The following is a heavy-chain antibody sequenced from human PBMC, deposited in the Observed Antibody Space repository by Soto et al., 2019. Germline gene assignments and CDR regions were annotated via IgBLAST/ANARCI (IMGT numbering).Heavy chain of an antibody. CDR1: GGSISSYY. Sequence: PSETLSLTCTVSGGSISSYYWSWIRQPPGKGLEWIGYIYYSGSTNYNPSLKSRVTISVDTSKNQFSLKLSSVTAADTAVYYCAREVQSGSSSGFFDYWGQGTLVTVS. CDR2: IYYSGST. CDR3: AREVQSGSSSGFFDY. J-gene: IGHJ4*02. V-gene: IGHV4-59*01. D-gene: IGHD6-6*01.